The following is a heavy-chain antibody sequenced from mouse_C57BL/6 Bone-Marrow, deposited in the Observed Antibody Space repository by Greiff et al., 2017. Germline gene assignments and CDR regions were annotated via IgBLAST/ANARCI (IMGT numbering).Heavy chain of an antibody. CDR3: ARHGGIYYDYYYAMDY. CDR2: IWSDGST. V-gene: IGHV2-6-1*01. J-gene: IGHJ4*01. D-gene: IGHD2-4*01. CDR1: GFSLTSYG. Sequence: QVQLQQSGPGLVAPSQSLSITCTVSGFSLTSYGVHWVRQPPGKGLEWLVVIWSDGSTTYNSALKSRLSISKDNSKSQVFLKMNSLQTDDTAMYYCARHGGIYYDYYYAMDYWGQGTSVTVSS.